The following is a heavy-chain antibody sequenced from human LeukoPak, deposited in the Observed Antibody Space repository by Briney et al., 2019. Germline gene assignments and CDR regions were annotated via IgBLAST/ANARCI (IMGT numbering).Heavy chain of an antibody. Sequence: PSETLSLTCTVSGASITDFYYYWIRQSPGKGLESIGHIRYGGRTNYNPSLESRLTISLDTSKNQVSLTLSSVTAADTAVYFCARRIVGTGWGQENRLDPWGQGTLVTVSS. J-gene: IGHJ5*02. CDR1: GASITDFY. CDR2: IRYGGRT. D-gene: IGHD1-26*01. CDR3: ARRIVGTGWGQENRLDP. V-gene: IGHV4-59*12.